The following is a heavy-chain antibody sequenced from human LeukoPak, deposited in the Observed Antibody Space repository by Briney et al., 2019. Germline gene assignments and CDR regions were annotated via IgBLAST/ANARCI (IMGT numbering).Heavy chain of an antibody. CDR2: ISSSSYI. CDR1: GFTFSSYS. CDR3: ARDSGAYSGYDSDAFDI. V-gene: IGHV3-21*01. D-gene: IGHD5-12*01. Sequence: GGSLRLSCTASGFTFSSYSMNWVRQAPGKGLEWVSSISSSSYIYYADSVKGRFTISRDNAKNSLYLQMNSLRAEDTAVYYCARDSGAYSGYDSDAFDIWGQGTMVTVSS. J-gene: IGHJ3*02.